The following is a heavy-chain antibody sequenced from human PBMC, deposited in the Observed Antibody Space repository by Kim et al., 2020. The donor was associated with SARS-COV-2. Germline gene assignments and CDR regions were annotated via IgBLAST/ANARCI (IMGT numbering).Heavy chain of an antibody. CDR1: GDSVSSNSAA. J-gene: IGHJ3*02. Sequence: SQTLSLTCAISGDSVSSNSAAWNWIRQSPSRGLEWLGRTYYRSKWYNDYAVSVKSRITINPDTSKNQFSLQLNSVTPEDTAVYYCASEWFGTLGDIVATMGVGAFDIWGQGTMVTVSS. CDR3: ASEWFGTLGDIVATMGVGAFDI. D-gene: IGHD5-12*01. V-gene: IGHV6-1*01. CDR2: TYYRSKWYN.